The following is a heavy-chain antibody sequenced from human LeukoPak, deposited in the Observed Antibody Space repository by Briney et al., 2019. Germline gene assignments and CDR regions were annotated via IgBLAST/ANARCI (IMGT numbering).Heavy chain of an antibody. CDR2: ISAYNGNT. J-gene: IGHJ4*02. D-gene: IGHD3-22*01. Sequence: ASVKVSCKASGYTFTSYGISWVRQAPGQGLEWMGWISAYNGNTNYAKKIQGRVTMTTDTSTSTAYMELRSLRSDDTAVYYCARDLIVVVNFDPPYFDYWGQGTLVTVSS. CDR3: ARDLIVVVNFDPPYFDY. CDR1: GYTFTSYG. V-gene: IGHV1-18*01.